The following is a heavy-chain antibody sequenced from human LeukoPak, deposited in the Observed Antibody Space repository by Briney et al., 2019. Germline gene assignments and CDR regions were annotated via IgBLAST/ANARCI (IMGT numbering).Heavy chain of an antibody. CDR2: INAGNGNT. Sequence: ASVKVSCKASGYTFTSYAMHWVRQAPGQRLEWMGWINAGNGNTKYSQKFQGRVTMTRNTSISTAYMELSSLRSEDTAVYYCARTTYSSSWYDYWGQGTLVTVSS. D-gene: IGHD6-13*01. J-gene: IGHJ4*02. CDR3: ARTTYSSSWYDY. V-gene: IGHV1-3*01. CDR1: GYTFTSYA.